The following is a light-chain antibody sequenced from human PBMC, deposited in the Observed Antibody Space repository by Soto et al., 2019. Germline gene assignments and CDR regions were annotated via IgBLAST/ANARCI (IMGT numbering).Light chain of an antibody. Sequence: DIQVTQSPSSVSASVGDRVTITCRASQGLVSWLAWYQQKAGKAPKLLIYAASSFQSGVPSRFSGSGSGTAFTLTISSLQPEDFATYYCQQTSSFPLTFGGGTKVEIK. CDR3: QQTSSFPLT. J-gene: IGKJ4*01. CDR2: AAS. V-gene: IGKV1-12*01. CDR1: QGLVSW.